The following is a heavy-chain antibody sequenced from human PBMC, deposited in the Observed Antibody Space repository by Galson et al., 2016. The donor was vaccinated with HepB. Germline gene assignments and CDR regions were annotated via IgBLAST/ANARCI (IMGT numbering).Heavy chain of an antibody. D-gene: IGHD4-11*01. CDR3: SKDYTLYLTTVTQITDH. V-gene: IGHV3-30*18. CDR1: GFTFSSYG. J-gene: IGHJ4*02. CDR2: ISYDGTKR. Sequence: SLRLSCAASGFTFSSYGMHWVRQAPGKGLEWVSVISYDGTKRYYADSVKGRFTISRDNSKNTLFPQMNSLRAEDTAVYYCSKDYTLYLTTVTQITDHWGQGTLVTVSS.